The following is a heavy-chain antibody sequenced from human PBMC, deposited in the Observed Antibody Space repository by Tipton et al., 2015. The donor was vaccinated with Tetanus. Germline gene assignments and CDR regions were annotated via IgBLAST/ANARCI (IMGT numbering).Heavy chain of an antibody. Sequence: QLVQSGAEVKKPGESLKISCKGSGYSFNIYWIAWVRQMPGKGLEWMGLIYPGDSDATYSPSFQGQVTISADKSISTAYLQWTSLKASDTAIYFCARLPKHYSASGSTWGQGTLVTVSS. V-gene: IGHV5-51*01. CDR1: GYSFNIYW. CDR3: ARLPKHYSASGST. J-gene: IGHJ5*02. D-gene: IGHD3-10*01. CDR2: IYPGDSDA.